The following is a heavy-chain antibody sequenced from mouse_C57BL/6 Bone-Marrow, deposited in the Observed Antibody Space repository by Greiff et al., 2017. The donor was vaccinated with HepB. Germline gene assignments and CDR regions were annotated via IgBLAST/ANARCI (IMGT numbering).Heavy chain of an antibody. CDR2: IDPENGDT. Sequence: VQLQQSGAELVRPGASVKLSCTASGFNIKDDYMHWVKQRPEQGLEWIGWIDPENGDTEYASKFQGKATITADTSSNTAYLQLSSLTSEDTAVYYGTKGRYCGSGYWYFDVWGTGTTVTVSS. J-gene: IGHJ1*03. V-gene: IGHV14-4*01. D-gene: IGHD1-1*01. CDR3: TKGRYCGSGYWYFDV. CDR1: GFNIKDDY.